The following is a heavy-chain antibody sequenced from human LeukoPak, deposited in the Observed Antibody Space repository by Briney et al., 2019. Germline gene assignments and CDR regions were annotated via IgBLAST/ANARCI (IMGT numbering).Heavy chain of an antibody. Sequence: SETLSLTCTVSGGSISSYCWSWIRQPPGKGLEWIGYIYYSGSTDYNPSLKSRVTISVDTSKNQFSLKLSSVTAADTAVYYCARHPLGNYYDSSGYTYFDYWGQGTLVTVSS. V-gene: IGHV4-59*08. J-gene: IGHJ4*02. CDR2: IYYSGST. CDR3: ARHPLGNYYDSSGYTYFDY. CDR1: GGSISSYC. D-gene: IGHD3-22*01.